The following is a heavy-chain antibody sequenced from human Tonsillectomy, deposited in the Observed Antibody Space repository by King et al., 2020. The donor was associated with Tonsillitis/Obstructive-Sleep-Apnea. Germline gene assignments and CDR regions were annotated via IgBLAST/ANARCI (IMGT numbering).Heavy chain of an antibody. V-gene: IGHV3-74*01. CDR3: AREGSLRGQFWIAP. Sequence: VQLVESGGGLVQPGGSLRLSCAASGFSFSSYWMHWVRQAPGKGLVWVSRTNSDGSSTTYADSVKGRFTISRDNAKNTMYLQGNSLRAEDTAVYYCAREGSLRGQFWIAPWGQGTLVTVSS. D-gene: IGHD2-21*02. J-gene: IGHJ5*02. CDR2: TNSDGSST. CDR1: GFSFSSYW.